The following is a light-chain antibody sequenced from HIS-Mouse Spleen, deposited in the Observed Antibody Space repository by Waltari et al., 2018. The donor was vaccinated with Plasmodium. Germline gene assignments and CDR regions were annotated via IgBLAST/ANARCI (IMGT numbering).Light chain of an antibody. CDR3: QQRSNWPRVLT. Sequence: EIVLTQSPATLSFSPGERATLSCRASQRVSSYLSWYQQKPGQTPRLLIYVASNRATGIPARFSGNGSGTDFTLTISSLEPEDFAVYYCQQRSNWPRVLTFGGGTKVEIK. J-gene: IGKJ4*01. CDR1: QRVSSY. V-gene: IGKV3-11*01. CDR2: VAS.